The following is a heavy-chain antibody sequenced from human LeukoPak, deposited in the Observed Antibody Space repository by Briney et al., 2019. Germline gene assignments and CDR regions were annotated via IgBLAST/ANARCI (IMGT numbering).Heavy chain of an antibody. CDR2: IYYSGST. CDR3: ARITTMVRGVIDY. CDR1: GGSISSYY. J-gene: IGHJ4*02. Sequence: SETLSLTCTVSGGSISSYYWSWIRQPPGKGLEWIGYIYYSGSTNYNPSLKSRVTISVDTSKNQFSLKLSSVTAADTAVYYCARITTMVRGVIDYWGQGTLVTVFS. D-gene: IGHD3-10*01. V-gene: IGHV4-59*12.